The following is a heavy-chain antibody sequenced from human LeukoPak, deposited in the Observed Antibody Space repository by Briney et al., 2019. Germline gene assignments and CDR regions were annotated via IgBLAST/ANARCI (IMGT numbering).Heavy chain of an antibody. CDR3: ARDPSNSSGWRTFFDY. D-gene: IGHD6-19*01. Sequence: PWGSVKVSCTASGFTFINYGVSWVRQAPGQGLEWVGGISSYNGGTNYAHKLKGRVTITTDTSTNTAYLQLRSLGADDTALYYCARDPSNSSGWRTFFDYWGQGTLVTVSS. CDR2: ISSYNGGT. CDR1: GFTFINYG. V-gene: IGHV1-18*01. J-gene: IGHJ4*02.